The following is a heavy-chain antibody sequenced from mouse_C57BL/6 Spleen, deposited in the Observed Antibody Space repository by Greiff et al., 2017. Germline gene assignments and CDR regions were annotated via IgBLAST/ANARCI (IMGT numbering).Heavy chain of an antibody. CDR1: GYTFTSYW. CDR2: IYPGSGST. V-gene: IGHV1-55*01. D-gene: IGHD3-2*02. J-gene: IGHJ1*03. Sequence: QVQLQQPGAELVKPGASVKMSCKASGYTFTSYWITWVKQRPGQGLEWIGDIYPGSGSTNYNEKFKSKATLTVDTSSSTAYMQLSSLTSEDSAVYYGARGGQFSLRGYFDVWGTGTTVTVAS. CDR3: ARGGQFSLRGYFDV.